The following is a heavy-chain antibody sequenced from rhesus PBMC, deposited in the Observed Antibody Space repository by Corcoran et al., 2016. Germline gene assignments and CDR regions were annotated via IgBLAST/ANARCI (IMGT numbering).Heavy chain of an antibody. Sequence: QVTLKESGPALVKPTQTLTLTCTFSGFSISTSGTGVGWIRQPPGKALEWLASIYWNDSKYYSTSLKSRLTISKDPSKNQVVLTMPNMDPVDTATYYCARGSYSSGWYDYWGQGVLVTVSS. CDR1: GFSISTSGTG. CDR3: ARGSYSSGWYDY. D-gene: IGHD6-31*01. CDR2: IYWNDSK. V-gene: IGHV2-95*01. J-gene: IGHJ4*01.